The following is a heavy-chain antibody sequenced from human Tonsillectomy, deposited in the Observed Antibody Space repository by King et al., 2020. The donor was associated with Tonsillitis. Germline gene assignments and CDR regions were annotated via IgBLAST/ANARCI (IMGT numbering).Heavy chain of an antibody. V-gene: IGHV3-11*01. Sequence: VQLVESGGGLVKPGGSLRLSCAASGFTFSDYYMSWIRQARGKGLEWVSYISSSGSTIYYADSVKGRFTISRDSAKNSVYLQMNSLRAEDTAVYYCARVNWANPYFDYWGQGTLVTVSS. CDR2: ISSSGSTI. J-gene: IGHJ4*02. D-gene: IGHD7-27*01. CDR1: GFTFSDYY. CDR3: ARVNWANPYFDY.